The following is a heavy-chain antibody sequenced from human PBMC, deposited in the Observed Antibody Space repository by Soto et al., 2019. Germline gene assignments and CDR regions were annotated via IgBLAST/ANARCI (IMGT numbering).Heavy chain of an antibody. Sequence: SETLSLTCTVSGGSISSSSYYWGWIRQPPGKGLEWIGSIYYSGSTYYNPSLKSRVTISVDTSKNQFSLKLSSVTAADTAVYYCATIPPTTVTTDYWGQGTLVTVSS. J-gene: IGHJ4*02. CDR2: IYYSGST. V-gene: IGHV4-39*01. CDR1: GGSISSSSYY. D-gene: IGHD4-17*01. CDR3: ATIPPTTVTTDY.